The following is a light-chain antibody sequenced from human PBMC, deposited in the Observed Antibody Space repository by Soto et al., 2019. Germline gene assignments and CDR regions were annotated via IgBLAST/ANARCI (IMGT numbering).Light chain of an antibody. CDR3: QQCFDWPLT. J-gene: IGKJ4*01. CDR2: GAS. V-gene: IGKV3-15*01. CDR1: QSVNTN. Sequence: EIVMTQSPDTLSASPGERATLSCSASQSVNTNLAWYQQKAGQAPRLLIYGASTRATGIPARFSGGGSGTEFTLTISSLQSEDFAVYYCQQCFDWPLTVGGGTKVDIK.